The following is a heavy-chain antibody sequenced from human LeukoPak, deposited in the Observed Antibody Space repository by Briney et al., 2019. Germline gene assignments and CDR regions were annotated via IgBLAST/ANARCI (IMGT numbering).Heavy chain of an antibody. CDR1: GFTFSSYW. J-gene: IGHJ4*02. V-gene: IGHV3-23*01. CDR3: AKVTYGSGTYGAFDY. D-gene: IGHD3-10*01. CDR2: ISGSGDNT. Sequence: GSLRLSCAASGFTFSSYWMSWVRQAPGKGLEWVSTISGSGDNTYYADSVKGRFTISRDNSKNTLYLQMNSLRAEDTAVYYCAKVTYGSGTYGAFDYWGQGTLVTVSS.